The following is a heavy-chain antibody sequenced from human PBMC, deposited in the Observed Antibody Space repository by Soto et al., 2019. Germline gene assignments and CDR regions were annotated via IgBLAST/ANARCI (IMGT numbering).Heavy chain of an antibody. V-gene: IGHV4-59*01. CDR1: GGSISSYY. CDR3: VKGEYYYDSSGYYPFDY. D-gene: IGHD3-22*01. J-gene: IGHJ4*02. Sequence: SETLSLTCTVSGGSISSYYWSWIRQPPGKGLEWIGYIYYSGSTNYNPSLKSRVTISVDTSKNQFSLKLSSLRVEDTAVYYCVKGEYYYDSSGYYPFDYWGQGTLVTVSS. CDR2: IYYSGST.